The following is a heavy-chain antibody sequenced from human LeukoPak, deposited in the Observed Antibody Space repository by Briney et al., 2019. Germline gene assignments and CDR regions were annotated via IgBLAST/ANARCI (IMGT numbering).Heavy chain of an antibody. CDR2: ICGSGGST. D-gene: IGHD3-10*01. V-gene: IGHV3-23*01. CDR3: AKDSGSYEGAWFDP. J-gene: IGHJ5*02. Sequence: VGSLRLSCADPRFSLSSYAMSSVRQTLGERLEWVSAICGSGGSTYYADSVKGRFTISRDNSKNTLYLQMNSLRAEDTAVYYCAKDSGSYEGAWFDPWGQGTLVTVSS. CDR1: RFSLSSYA.